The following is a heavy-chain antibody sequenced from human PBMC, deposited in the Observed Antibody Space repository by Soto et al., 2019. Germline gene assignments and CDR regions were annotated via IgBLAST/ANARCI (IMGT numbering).Heavy chain of an antibody. D-gene: IGHD3-3*01. CDR3: ARVSITIFGVVIPPSFDY. V-gene: IGHV1-18*01. CDR2: ISGYKGNT. Sequence: ASVKASCKASGLSFPGYGLTWVRQEPGQGFEWMGWISGYKGNTNYSQKFQGRVTMTTDTSTSTAYMELRSLSSDDTAIYYCARVSITIFGVVIPPSFDYWGQGTLVTVS. CDR1: GLSFPGYG. J-gene: IGHJ4*02.